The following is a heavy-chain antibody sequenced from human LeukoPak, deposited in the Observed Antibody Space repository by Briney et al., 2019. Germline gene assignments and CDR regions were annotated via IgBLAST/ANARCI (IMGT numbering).Heavy chain of an antibody. D-gene: IGHD1-26*01. J-gene: IGHJ4*02. V-gene: IGHV4-61*02. CDR3: ARSRGSYYLDY. Sequence: SETLSLTCTVSGGSISSGNYFWNWIRQPAGKGLEWIGRIWADGAPSYRPSLKSRVTISVDTSKNQFSLKLNSVTAADTAVYYCARSRGSYYLDYWGQGTLVTVSS. CDR2: IWADGAP. CDR1: GGSISSGNYF.